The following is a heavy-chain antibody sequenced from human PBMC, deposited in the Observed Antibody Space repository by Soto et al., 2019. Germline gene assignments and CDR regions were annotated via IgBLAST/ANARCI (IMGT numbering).Heavy chain of an antibody. D-gene: IGHD3-3*01. CDR2: MNPNSGNT. V-gene: IGHV1-8*01. CDR3: ATSTYYDHESYYHYYGIDV. Sequence: QVQLVQDGAEVKKPGASVKVSCKASGYTFTSYDINWVRQATGQGLEWMGWMNPNSGNTGYAQKFQGRVTMTRNTSINTAYMELSSLRSEDTAVYYCATSTYYDHESYYHYYGIDVWGQGTTVTVSS. J-gene: IGHJ6*02. CDR1: GYTFTSYD.